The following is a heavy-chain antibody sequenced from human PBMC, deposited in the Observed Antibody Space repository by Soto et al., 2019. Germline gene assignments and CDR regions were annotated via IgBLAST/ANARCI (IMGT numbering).Heavy chain of an antibody. D-gene: IGHD2-15*01. Sequence: PSETLSLTCAIYGGSLSGYYWSWLRQTPRKGLEWIGEISQDGSTFYNPSLRSRVIILVDTSKNQFSLNLTSVTAADTAVYYCARVPPGPRYSPPRGKGTLVPVSP. CDR3: ARVPPGPRYSPP. J-gene: IGHJ5*02. CDR1: GGSLSGYY. V-gene: IGHV4-34*01. CDR2: ISQDGST.